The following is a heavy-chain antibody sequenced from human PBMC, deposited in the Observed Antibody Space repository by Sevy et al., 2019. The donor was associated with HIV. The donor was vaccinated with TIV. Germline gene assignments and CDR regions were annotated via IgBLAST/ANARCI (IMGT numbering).Heavy chain of an antibody. CDR3: ARQRPYYSDTSGYSRAFDY. CDR1: GGSINGYY. V-gene: IGHV4-59*08. D-gene: IGHD3-22*01. CDR2: MYYSGST. J-gene: IGHJ4*02. Sequence: SETLFLTCTLSGGSINGYYWSWIRQPPGKGLEWIGYMYYSGSTNYNPSLNSRVTISVDMSKSQFFLDLNSVTAADTAVYYCARQRPYYSDTSGYSRAFDYWGQGTLVTVSS.